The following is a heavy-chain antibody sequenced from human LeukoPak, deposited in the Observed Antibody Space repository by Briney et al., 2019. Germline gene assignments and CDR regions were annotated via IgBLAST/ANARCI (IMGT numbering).Heavy chain of an antibody. CDR1: AGTFSSYS. Sequence: SVKVSCKASAGTFSSYSISWVRQAPGQGLEWMGGIIPIFGTANYAQKFQGRVTITTDESTSTAYMELSSLRSEDTAVYYYARNGYCSGGSCYSLYFDYWGQGTLVTVSS. CDR3: ARNGYCSGGSCYSLYFDY. V-gene: IGHV1-69*05. J-gene: IGHJ4*02. D-gene: IGHD2-15*01. CDR2: IIPIFGTA.